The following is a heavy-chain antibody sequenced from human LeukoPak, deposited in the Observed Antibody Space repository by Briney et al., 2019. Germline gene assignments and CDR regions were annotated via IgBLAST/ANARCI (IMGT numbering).Heavy chain of an antibody. CDR3: ARDLVVVDDDAFDI. CDR1: GGTFSSYA. V-gene: IGHV1-69*01. D-gene: IGHD3-22*01. CDR2: IIPIFGTA. J-gene: IGHJ3*02. Sequence: SVKVSCKASGGTFSSYAVSWVRQAPGQGLEWMGGIIPIFGTANYAQKFQGRVTITADESTSTAYMELSSLRSEDTAVYYCARDLVVVDDDAFDIWGQGTMVTVSS.